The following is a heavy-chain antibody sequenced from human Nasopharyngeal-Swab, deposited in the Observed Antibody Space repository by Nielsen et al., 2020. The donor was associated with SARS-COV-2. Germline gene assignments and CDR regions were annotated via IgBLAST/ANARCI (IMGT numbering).Heavy chain of an antibody. CDR3: ARWAGIGDYYYGMDV. CDR1: AYTFTSYC. Sequence: ASFKVSCKASAYTFTSYCISCVRQAPGQGLEWMGWIIAYNGNTNYAQKLQGRVTMTTDTSTSTAYMELRSLRSDDTAVYYCARWAGIGDYYYGMDVWGQGTTVTVSS. D-gene: IGHD6-19*01. J-gene: IGHJ6*02. CDR2: IIAYNGNT. V-gene: IGHV1-18*01.